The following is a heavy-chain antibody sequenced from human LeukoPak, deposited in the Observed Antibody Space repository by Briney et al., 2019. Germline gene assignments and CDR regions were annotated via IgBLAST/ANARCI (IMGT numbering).Heavy chain of an antibody. D-gene: IGHD3-10*02. V-gene: IGHV1-2*02. J-gene: IGHJ4*02. CDR2: INPNSGGT. CDR1: GYTFTGYY. CDR3: ARDAGRPVRGSFGY. Sequence: ASVKVSCKASGYTFTGYYMHWLRQAPGQGLEWMGWINPNSGGTNYAQKFQGRVTMTRDTSISTAYMELSRLRSDDTAVYYCARDAGRPVRGSFGYWGQGTLVTVSS.